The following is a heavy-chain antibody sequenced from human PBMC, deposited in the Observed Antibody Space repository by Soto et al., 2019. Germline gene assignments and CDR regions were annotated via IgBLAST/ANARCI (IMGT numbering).Heavy chain of an antibody. CDR2: MNPNSGNT. V-gene: IGHV1-8*01. J-gene: IGHJ4*02. CDR3: ATYRQTRMTSEF. D-gene: IGHD4-17*01. CDR1: GYTFTSYD. Sequence: QVQLVQSGAEVKKPGASVKVSCKASGYTFTSYDINWVRQATGQGLESMGWMNPNSGNTGYAQKFQGRVTMTRNTSISTAYMELSSLRSEDTAVYYCATYRQTRMTSEFWGQGALVTVST.